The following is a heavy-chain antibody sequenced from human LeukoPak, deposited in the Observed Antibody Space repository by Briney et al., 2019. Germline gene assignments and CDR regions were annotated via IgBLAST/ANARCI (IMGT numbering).Heavy chain of an antibody. Sequence: SVKVSCKASGGTFSSYAISWVRQAPGQGLEWMGRIIPILGIANYAQKFQGRVTITADKSTSTAYMELSSLRSEDTAVYYCARDRYGGNSGDYWGQGTLVTVSS. CDR2: IIPILGIA. D-gene: IGHD4-23*01. V-gene: IGHV1-69*04. J-gene: IGHJ4*02. CDR1: GGTFSSYA. CDR3: ARDRYGGNSGDY.